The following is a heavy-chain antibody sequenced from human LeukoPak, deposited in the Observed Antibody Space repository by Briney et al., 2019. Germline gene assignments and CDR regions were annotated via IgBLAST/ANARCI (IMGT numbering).Heavy chain of an antibody. CDR1: GGSISSYC. D-gene: IGHD5-24*01. J-gene: IGHJ5*02. CDR2: IYTSGST. V-gene: IGHV4-4*07. Sequence: PSETLSLTCTVSGGSISSYCWSWIRQPAGKGLEWIGRIYTSGSTNYNPSLKSRVTMPVDMSKNQFSLKLSSVTAADTAVYYCARGDGYTTCFDPWGQGTLVTVSS. CDR3: ARGDGYTTCFDP.